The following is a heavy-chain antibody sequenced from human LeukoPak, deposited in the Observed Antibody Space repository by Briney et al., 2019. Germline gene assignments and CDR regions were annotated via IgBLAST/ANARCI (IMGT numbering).Heavy chain of an antibody. CDR1: GFTFSTYS. CDR3: ARGWLQWGAYYFDY. D-gene: IGHD5-24*01. Sequence: GGSLRLSCAASGFTFSTYSMNWVRQAPGMGLEWVSYISGSGSTIYYADSVKGRFTISRDNAKNSLYLQMNSLRDEDTAVYYCARGWLQWGAYYFDYWGQGTLVTVSS. V-gene: IGHV3-48*02. CDR2: ISGSGSTI. J-gene: IGHJ4*02.